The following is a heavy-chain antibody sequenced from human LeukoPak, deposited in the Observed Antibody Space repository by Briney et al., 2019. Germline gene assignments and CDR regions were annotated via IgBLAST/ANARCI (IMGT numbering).Heavy chain of an antibody. CDR3: AREIGSDYAGLAAFES. V-gene: IGHV3-30*03. CDR1: GFTFSSYG. D-gene: IGHD4-17*01. Sequence: GGSLRLSCAASGFTFSSYGIHWVRQAPGKGLEWVAVISYDGTNKYYADSVKGRFTISRDNSKNTLYLQMNSLRPEDAAVYYCAREIGSDYAGLAAFESWGQGTLVTVSS. CDR2: ISYDGTNK. J-gene: IGHJ4*02.